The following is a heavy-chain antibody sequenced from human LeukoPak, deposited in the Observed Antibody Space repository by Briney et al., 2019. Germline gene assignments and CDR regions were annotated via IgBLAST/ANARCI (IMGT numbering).Heavy chain of an antibody. Sequence: GGSLRLSCAASGFTFSSHWMHWVRQAPGKGLVWVSRINSDGSSTSYADSVKGRFTISRDNAKNTLYLQMNSLRAEDTAVYYCAREKYSGSLRDYWGQGTLVTVSS. CDR3: AREKYSGSLRDY. J-gene: IGHJ4*02. V-gene: IGHV3-74*01. D-gene: IGHD1-26*01. CDR2: INSDGSST. CDR1: GFTFSSHW.